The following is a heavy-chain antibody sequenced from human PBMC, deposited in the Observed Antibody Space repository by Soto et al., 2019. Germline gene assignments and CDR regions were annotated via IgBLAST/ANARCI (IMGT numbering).Heavy chain of an antibody. Sequence: QVQLVESGGGVVQPGRSLRLSCAASGFTFSSYGMHWVRQAPGKGLEWVAVISYDGSNKYYADSVKGRFTIPRDNSKNTLYLQMNSLRAEDTAVYYCAKDIIRTTKDIVVVVAAVPDYWGQGTLVTVSS. J-gene: IGHJ4*02. D-gene: IGHD2-15*01. V-gene: IGHV3-30*18. CDR3: AKDIIRTTKDIVVVVAAVPDY. CDR1: GFTFSSYG. CDR2: ISYDGSNK.